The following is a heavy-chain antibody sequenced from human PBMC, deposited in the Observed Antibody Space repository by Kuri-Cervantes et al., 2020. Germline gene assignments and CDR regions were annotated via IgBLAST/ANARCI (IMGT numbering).Heavy chain of an antibody. CDR1: GFTFSSYE. V-gene: IGHV3-48*03. J-gene: IGHJ4*02. CDR2: ISSSGSTI. CDR3: ARAGAINTVDF. D-gene: IGHD5-24*01. Sequence: GGSLRLSCAASGFTFSSYEMNWVRQAPGKGLEWVSYISSSGSTIYYADSVKGRFTISRDNAKNSLFLQVTSLTAEDTAIYYCARAGAINTVDFWGRGTLVTVSS.